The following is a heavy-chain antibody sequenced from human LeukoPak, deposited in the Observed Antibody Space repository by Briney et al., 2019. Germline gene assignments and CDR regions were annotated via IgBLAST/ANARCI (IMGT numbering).Heavy chain of an antibody. Sequence: GRSLRLSCTVSGFPFNDYVVHWVRQAPGKGLEWVAVSSTDEGIKIYPESVRGRFTISRDSSKNTVYLQMNSLRVEDTAVYYCARDPVLGAPDYLDYWGRGTLVTVSS. J-gene: IGHJ4*02. CDR2: SSTDEGIK. CDR1: GFPFNDYV. CDR3: ARDPVLGAPDYLDY. V-gene: IGHV3-30*03. D-gene: IGHD1-26*01.